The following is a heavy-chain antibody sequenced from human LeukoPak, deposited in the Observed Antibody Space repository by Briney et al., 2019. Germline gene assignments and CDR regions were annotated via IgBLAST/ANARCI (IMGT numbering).Heavy chain of an antibody. CDR3: AKARNCDSASCYGVGDF. J-gene: IGHJ4*02. CDR1: GFTFSTYS. Sequence: TGGSRRLSCAAPGFTFSTYSMNWVRQAPGKGLKWVSSISTSSTYMYYVDSVKGRFTISRDNAKNSLYLQMNSLRAEDTAVYYCAKARNCDSASCYGVGDFWGQGTLVTVSS. V-gene: IGHV3-21*01. CDR2: ISTSSTYM. D-gene: IGHD2-2*01.